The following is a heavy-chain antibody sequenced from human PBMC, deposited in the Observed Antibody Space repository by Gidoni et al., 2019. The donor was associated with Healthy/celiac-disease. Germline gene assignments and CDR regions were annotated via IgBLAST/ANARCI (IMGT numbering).Heavy chain of an antibody. V-gene: IGHV4-59*01. Sequence: QVQLQESGPGLVKPSETLSLTCTVSGGSISSYYWSWIRQPPGKGLEWIGYIYYSGSTNYNPSLKSRVTISVDTSKNQFSLKLSSVTAADTAVYYCARLVVVAATEDWFDPWGQGTLVTVSS. CDR1: GGSISSYY. J-gene: IGHJ5*02. CDR2: IYYSGST. D-gene: IGHD2-15*01. CDR3: ARLVVVAATEDWFDP.